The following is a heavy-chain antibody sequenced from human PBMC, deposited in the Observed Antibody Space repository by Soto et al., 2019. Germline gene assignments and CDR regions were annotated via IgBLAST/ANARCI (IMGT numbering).Heavy chain of an antibody. CDR1: GFTFSGYA. J-gene: IGHJ6*02. Sequence: GGSLRLSCAASGFTFSGYAMSWVRQAPGKGLEWVSAISGSGGSTYYADSVKGRFTISRDNSKNTLYLQMNSLRAEDTAVYYCAKAIHSSGWPYYYYGMDVWGQGTTVTVSS. V-gene: IGHV3-23*01. CDR3: AKAIHSSGWPYYYYGMDV. CDR2: ISGSGGST. D-gene: IGHD6-19*01.